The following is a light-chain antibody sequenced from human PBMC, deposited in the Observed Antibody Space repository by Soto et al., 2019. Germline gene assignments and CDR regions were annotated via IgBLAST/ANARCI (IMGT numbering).Light chain of an antibody. CDR3: QQYDNLPRT. V-gene: IGKV1-33*01. Sequence: DIQMTQSPSSLSASVGDRITITCQASQDISNYLNWYQQKPGKAPKLLIYDASNLETGVPSRFSGSGSGTDFTFTINSLQPEDIATYYCQQYDNLPRTFGQGTKLELK. CDR2: DAS. CDR1: QDISNY. J-gene: IGKJ2*01.